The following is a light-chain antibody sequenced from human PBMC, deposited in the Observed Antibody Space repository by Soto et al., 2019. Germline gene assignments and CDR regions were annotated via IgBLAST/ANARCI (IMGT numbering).Light chain of an antibody. Sequence: QSVLTQPASVSGSPGQSITISCSGSGSDIGTYNFVSWYQHHPGRAPKLIISEVANRPSGVSDRFSGSKSGSLASLTISGLQADDEAVYYRSSYTNTGTLVVFGVGTKLTVL. CDR2: EVA. J-gene: IGLJ3*02. CDR3: SSYTNTGTLVV. V-gene: IGLV2-14*01. CDR1: GSDIGTYNF.